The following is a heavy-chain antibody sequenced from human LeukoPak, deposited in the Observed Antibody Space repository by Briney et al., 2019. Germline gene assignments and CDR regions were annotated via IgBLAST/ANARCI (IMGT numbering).Heavy chain of an antibody. CDR2: ISGSGGST. CDR3: AKEAYSSGWYGMVLIYYFDY. V-gene: IGHV3-23*01. Sequence: GGSLRLSCAASGFTFSSYAMSWVRQAPGKELEWVSAISGSGGSTYYADSVKGRFTISRDNSKNTLYLQMNSLRAEDTAVYYYAKEAYSSGWYGMVLIYYFDYWGQGTLVTVSS. D-gene: IGHD6-19*01. CDR1: GFTFSSYA. J-gene: IGHJ4*02.